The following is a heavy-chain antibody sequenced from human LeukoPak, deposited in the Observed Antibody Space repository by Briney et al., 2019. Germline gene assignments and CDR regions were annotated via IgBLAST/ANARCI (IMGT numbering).Heavy chain of an antibody. CDR3: AKEPPMVRVPARYFDL. Sequence: GSLRLSCAASGITFSSYGMSWVRQAPGKGLEWVSSISSTGGTTYYADSVKGRFTISRDNSKNTLYLQMNSLRAEDTAVYYCAKEPPMVRVPARYFDLWGRGTLVTVSS. V-gene: IGHV3-23*01. CDR2: ISSTGGTT. D-gene: IGHD3-10*01. J-gene: IGHJ2*01. CDR1: GITFSSYG.